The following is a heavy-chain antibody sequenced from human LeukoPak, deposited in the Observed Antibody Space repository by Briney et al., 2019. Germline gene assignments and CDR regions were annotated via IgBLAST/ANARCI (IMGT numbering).Heavy chain of an antibody. J-gene: IGHJ4*02. V-gene: IGHV1-24*01. CDR2: FDPEDGGT. CDR1: GYTLTELS. CDR3: ATDYSSSWYFDY. Sequence: ASVKVSCKVSGYTLTELSMHWVRQAPGKGLEWMGGFDPEDGGTIYAQKFQGRVTMTEDTSTDTAYMELSSLRSEDTAVYYCATDYSSSWYFDYWGQGTLVTVSS. D-gene: IGHD6-13*01.